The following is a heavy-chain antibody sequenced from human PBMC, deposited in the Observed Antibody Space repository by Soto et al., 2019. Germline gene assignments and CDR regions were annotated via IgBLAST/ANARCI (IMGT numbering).Heavy chain of an antibody. J-gene: IGHJ4*02. V-gene: IGHV3-30*18. CDR1: GFSFSNLG. Sequence: QVQLVESGGGVVQPGRSLRLSCAASGFSFSNLGMHWVRQAPGKGLEWVAAISADGSDKYFSGSVKGRFTISRDNSKNTLFLQMNSLRVEDTAVYYCVKGSDVARQELDYWGQGTLVTVSS. CDR3: VKGSDVARQELDY. D-gene: IGHD3-3*01. CDR2: ISADGSDK.